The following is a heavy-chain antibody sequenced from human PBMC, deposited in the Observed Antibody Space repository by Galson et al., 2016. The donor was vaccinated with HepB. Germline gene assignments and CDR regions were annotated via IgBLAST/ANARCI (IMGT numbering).Heavy chain of an antibody. CDR3: VMGDYYDSSPTG. J-gene: IGHJ4*02. Sequence: SLRLSCAASGFTFSSSWMHWVCQAPEKGQEWVADIKCDGSEKYYVASVKGRLTISRDNAKNSLYLQVNSLRAEDMTVFYCVMGDYYDSSPTGWGQGTLVTVSS. CDR2: IKCDGSEK. CDR1: GFTFSSSW. D-gene: IGHD3-22*01. V-gene: IGHV3-52*02.